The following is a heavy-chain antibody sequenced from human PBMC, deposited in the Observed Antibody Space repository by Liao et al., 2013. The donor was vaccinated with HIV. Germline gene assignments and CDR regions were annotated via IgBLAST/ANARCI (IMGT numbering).Heavy chain of an antibody. CDR1: GDSISSGSHY. Sequence: QVQLQESGPGLVKPSQTLSLACTVSGDSISSGSHYWTWIRQPAGRGLEWIGRISGTGITNYSPSLESRVTISVDTSKNTFSLRLTSVTAADTAVYYCARGQLWFGEPHLDHWGQGTLVAVSS. D-gene: IGHD3-10*01. V-gene: IGHV4-61*02. CDR3: ARGQLWFGEPHLDH. J-gene: IGHJ4*02. CDR2: ISGTGIT.